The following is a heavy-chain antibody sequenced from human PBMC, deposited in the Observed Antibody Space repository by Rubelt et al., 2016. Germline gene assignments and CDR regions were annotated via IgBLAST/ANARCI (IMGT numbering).Heavy chain of an antibody. V-gene: IGHV3-48*01. CDR1: GFTFSSYS. Sequence: ASGFTFSSYSMNWVRQASGKGLEWLSYISRSSGTIYYADSVQGRFSIASDNAKNSLYLQMNSLRVEDTALYYCARASPGMDVWGQGTTVTVSS. J-gene: IGHJ6*02. CDR3: ARASPGMDV. D-gene: IGHD6-6*01. CDR2: ISRSSGTI.